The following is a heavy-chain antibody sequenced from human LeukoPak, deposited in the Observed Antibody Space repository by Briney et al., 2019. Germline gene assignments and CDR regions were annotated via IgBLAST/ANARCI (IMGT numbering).Heavy chain of an antibody. CDR3: AQDRKLQPFDY. Sequence: GGSLRLSCAASGFTFSAFGMHWVRQAPGKGLEWVTFIRFDGSEKFYADSVKGRFTVSRDNFRNTLYLQMNSLRGEDTAVYYCAQDRKLQPFDYWGQGTLVTVSS. CDR2: IRFDGSEK. J-gene: IGHJ4*02. D-gene: IGHD1-1*01. V-gene: IGHV3-30*02. CDR1: GFTFSAFG.